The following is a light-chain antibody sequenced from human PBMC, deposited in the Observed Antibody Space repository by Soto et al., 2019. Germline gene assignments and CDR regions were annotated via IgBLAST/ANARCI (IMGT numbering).Light chain of an antibody. J-gene: IGKJ5*01. CDR3: QQYGSSPLIS. V-gene: IGKV3-20*01. CDR2: GTS. Sequence: EIVLTQSPATLSLSPGERATLSCRASQSVSGYLAWYQQKPGQAPRPLIFGTSTRATGIPDRFSGSGSGTDFTLSISRLEPEDFAVYYCQQYGSSPLISFGQGTRLEIK. CDR1: QSVSGY.